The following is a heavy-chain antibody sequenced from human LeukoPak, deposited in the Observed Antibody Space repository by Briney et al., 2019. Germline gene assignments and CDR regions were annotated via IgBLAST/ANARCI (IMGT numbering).Heavy chain of an antibody. CDR3: TRGTTHPYFAWSFDL. V-gene: IGHV3-21*01. Sequence: GESLRLSCAASGFGLSDFSVHWVRQAPGKGLEWIASITTSQTSMYYADVVKGRFTISRDNAKNSLSLQLNSLRVDDTAVYYCTRGTTHPYFAWSFDLWGRGTLVTVSS. CDR2: ITTSQTSM. J-gene: IGHJ2*01. CDR1: GFGLSDFS. D-gene: IGHD3-9*01.